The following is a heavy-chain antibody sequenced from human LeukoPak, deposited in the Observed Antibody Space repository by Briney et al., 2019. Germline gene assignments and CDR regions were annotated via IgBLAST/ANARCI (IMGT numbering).Heavy chain of an antibody. D-gene: IGHD6-13*01. CDR2: INQDGSDK. CDR1: RFIFSSYW. J-gene: IGHJ6*02. Sequence: TGGSLRLSCATSRFIFSSYWMTWVRRTPGKGLEWVASINQDGSDKYYVDSVKGRFTISRDNAKKSLYLEMSSLRAEDTAVYYCARDRYSSSWYGNYYYYGMDVWGQGTTVTVSS. CDR3: ARDRYSSSWYGNYYYYGMDV. V-gene: IGHV3-7*01.